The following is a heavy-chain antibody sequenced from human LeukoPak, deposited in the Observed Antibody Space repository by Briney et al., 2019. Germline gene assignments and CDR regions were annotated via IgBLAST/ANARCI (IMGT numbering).Heavy chain of an antibody. CDR2: VYPDDS. CDR3: ARRATTLNGDYYHDS. Sequence: GESLKISCKYSGYSFPRYWFAWVRQMPGKGLEWMGIVYPDDSSPSFQGQVTISVDKSITTTYLQWSSLQASDTAMYYCARRATTLNGDYYHDSWGQGTLVTVSS. CDR1: GYSFPRYW. V-gene: IGHV5-51*01. J-gene: IGHJ5*01. D-gene: IGHD2-21*02.